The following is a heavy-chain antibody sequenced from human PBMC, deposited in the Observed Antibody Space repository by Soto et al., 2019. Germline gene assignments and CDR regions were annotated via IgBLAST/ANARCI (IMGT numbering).Heavy chain of an antibody. CDR2: ISYDGSNK. D-gene: IGHD2-21*02. J-gene: IGHJ6*02. V-gene: IGHV3-30*18. CDR3: AKDYCGGDCFLRRDYYYYGMDV. Sequence: YGVLRVRKKKSKGLEWVAVISYDGSNKYYADSVKGRFTISRDNSKNTLYLQMNSLRAEDTAVYYCAKDYCGGDCFLRRDYYYYGMDVWGQGTTVTVSS. CDR1: YG.